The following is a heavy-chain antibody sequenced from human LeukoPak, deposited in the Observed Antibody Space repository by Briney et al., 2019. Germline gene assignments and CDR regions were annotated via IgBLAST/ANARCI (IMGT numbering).Heavy chain of an antibody. CDR3: AKDPYNWNDEGLPDY. J-gene: IGHJ4*02. Sequence: PGGSLRLSCAASGFTFSSYGMHWVRQAPGKGLEWVAVISYDGSNKYYADSVKGRFTISRDNSKNTLYLQMNSLRAEDTAVYYCAKDPYNWNDEGLPDYWGQGTLVTVSS. V-gene: IGHV3-30*18. D-gene: IGHD1-20*01. CDR2: ISYDGSNK. CDR1: GFTFSSYG.